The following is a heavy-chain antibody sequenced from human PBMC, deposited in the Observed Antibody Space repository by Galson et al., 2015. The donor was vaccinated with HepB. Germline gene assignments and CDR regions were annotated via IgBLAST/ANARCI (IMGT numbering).Heavy chain of an antibody. V-gene: IGHV7-4-1*02. D-gene: IGHD2-2*01. J-gene: IGHJ2*01. CDR1: GYTFTSYA. CDR3: ARLPVPVPAAIYWYFDL. Sequence: SVKVSCKASGYTFTSYAMNWVRQAPGQGLEWMGWINTNTGNPTYAQGFTGRFVFSLDTSVSTTYLQISSLKAEDTAVYYCARLPVPVPAAIYWYFDLWGRGTLVTVSS. CDR2: INTNTGNP.